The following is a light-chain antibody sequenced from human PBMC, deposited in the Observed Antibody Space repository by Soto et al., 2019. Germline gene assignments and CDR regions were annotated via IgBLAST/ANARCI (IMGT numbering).Light chain of an antibody. CDR1: QGIGND. J-gene: IGKJ1*01. V-gene: IGKV1-17*01. CDR3: LQHYNYPRA. Sequence: DVQMTQSPSSLSASVGDRVTITCRASQGIGNDLCWYQQKPGEAPKRLMYAASRLQSGVPSRFSGSGFGTHFTLTISSLQPEDFATYYCLQHYNYPRAFGQGTRVEVK. CDR2: AAS.